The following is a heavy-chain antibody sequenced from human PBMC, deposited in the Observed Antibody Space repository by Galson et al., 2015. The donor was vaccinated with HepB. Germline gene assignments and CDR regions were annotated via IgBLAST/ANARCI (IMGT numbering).Heavy chain of an antibody. J-gene: IGHJ4*02. D-gene: IGHD6-13*01. CDR3: ARTRGAAAGIFDY. V-gene: IGHV3-74*01. CDR1: GFTFSSYW. CDR2: INSDGSYI. Sequence: SLRLSCAASGFTFSSYWMYWVRQVPGKGLVWVSRINSDGSYITYADSVKGRFTISRDSAKNTLYLQMNSPRAEDTALYYCARTRGAAAGIFDYWGQGTLVTVSS.